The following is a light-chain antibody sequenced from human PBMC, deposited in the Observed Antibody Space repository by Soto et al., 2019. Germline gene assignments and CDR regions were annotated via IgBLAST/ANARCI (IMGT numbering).Light chain of an antibody. V-gene: IGKV1-17*01. J-gene: IGKJ3*01. CDR1: QGIGNY. Sequence: DIQMTQSPPSLSASVGDRATITCRASQGIGNYLGWYQQKPGKAPKRLIYAASSLQGGVPSRFSGSGSGTEFTLTISSLQPEDFAAYYCLQHSSYPFTFGPGTKVDIK. CDR3: LQHSSYPFT. CDR2: AAS.